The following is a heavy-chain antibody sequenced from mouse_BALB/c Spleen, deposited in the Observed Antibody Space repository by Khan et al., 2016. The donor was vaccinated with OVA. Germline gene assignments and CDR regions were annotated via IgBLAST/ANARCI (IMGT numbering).Heavy chain of an antibody. J-gene: IGHJ1*01. V-gene: IGHV14-3*02. Sequence: EVQLQQSGAELVKPGASVKLSCTASGFNIKDTYMHWVKQRPEQGLEWIGRIDPANGNTKYDPKFQGKATITADTSSNTAYLQLSSLTSEDTAVYYCAREGTYFGYFDVWGAGTTVTVSS. CDR2: IDPANGNT. CDR3: AREGTYFGYFDV. CDR1: GFNIKDTY. D-gene: IGHD2-10*01.